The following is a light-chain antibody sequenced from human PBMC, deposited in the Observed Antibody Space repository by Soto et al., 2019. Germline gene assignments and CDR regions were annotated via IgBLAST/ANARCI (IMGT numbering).Light chain of an antibody. CDR1: QDISNY. Sequence: DIQMTQSPSSLSASVGARVTITCQASQDISNYLNWYQQKPGKAPKLLIYDASNLETGVPSRFSGSGSGTDFTFTISSLQPEDIATYYCQQYDNLPSNFGQGTKLEIK. CDR3: QQYDNLPSN. J-gene: IGKJ2*01. CDR2: DAS. V-gene: IGKV1-33*01.